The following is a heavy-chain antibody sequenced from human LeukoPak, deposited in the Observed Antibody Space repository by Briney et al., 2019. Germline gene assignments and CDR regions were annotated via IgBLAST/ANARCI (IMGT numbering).Heavy chain of an antibody. D-gene: IGHD3-3*01. J-gene: IGHJ6*02. CDR3: AKGYYDFWSGYYMPGGMDV. CDR2: ISYDGSNK. Sequence: GGSLRLPCAASGFTFSSYGMLWVRQAPAKGPEWVALISYDGSNKYYADSVKGRFTIYRDNSKNTLYLQMNSLRAEDTAVYYCAKGYYDFWSGYYMPGGMDVWGQGTTVTVSS. CDR1: GFTFSSYG. V-gene: IGHV3-30*18.